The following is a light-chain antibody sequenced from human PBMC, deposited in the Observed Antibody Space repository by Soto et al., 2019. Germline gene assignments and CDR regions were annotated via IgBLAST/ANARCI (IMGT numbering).Light chain of an antibody. Sequence: QPVLTQSSSASASLGSSVKLTCTLSSGHSTYIIAWHQQQPGKAPRFLMKLEESGMYNRGSGIPDRFSGSSSGADRYLTISYLQFAAEADYYCETWDSNTRVFGGGTKLTVL. CDR2: LEESGMY. J-gene: IGLJ2*01. CDR3: ETWDSNTRV. V-gene: IGLV4-60*02. CDR1: SGHSTYI.